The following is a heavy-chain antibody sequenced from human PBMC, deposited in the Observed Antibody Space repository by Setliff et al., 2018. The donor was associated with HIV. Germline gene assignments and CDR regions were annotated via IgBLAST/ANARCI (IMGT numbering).Heavy chain of an antibody. D-gene: IGHD3-10*01. CDR2: TIPIFGTA. CDR1: GGTSSSYT. CDR3: ARTREMVRGVITPAFDY. J-gene: IGHJ4*02. V-gene: IGHV1-69*05. Sequence: ASVKVSCKASGGTSSSYTINWVRQATGQGLEWMGGTIPIFGTANYAQKFQGRVTITTDESTSTAYMELSSLRSEDTALYYCARTREMVRGVITPAFDYWGLGTLVTVSS.